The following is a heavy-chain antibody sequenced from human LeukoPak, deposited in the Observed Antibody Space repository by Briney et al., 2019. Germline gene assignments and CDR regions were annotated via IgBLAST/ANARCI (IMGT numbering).Heavy chain of an antibody. J-gene: IGHJ6*02. V-gene: IGHV4-34*01. CDR1: GGSFSGYY. CDR2: INHSGST. Sequence: SETLSLTCAVYGGSFSGYYWSWIRQPPGKGLEWIGEINHSGSTNYNPSLKSRVTISVDTPKNQFSLKLSSVTAADTAVYYCARRPRITIFGVVKVPYGMDVWGQGTTVTVSS. CDR3: ARRPRITIFGVVKVPYGMDV. D-gene: IGHD3-3*01.